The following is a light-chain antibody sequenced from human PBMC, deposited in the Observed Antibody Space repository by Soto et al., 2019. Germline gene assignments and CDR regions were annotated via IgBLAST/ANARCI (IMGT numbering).Light chain of an antibody. CDR1: QSVSSSY. CDR3: QQYGYSFWT. V-gene: IGKV3-20*01. J-gene: IGKJ1*01. Sequence: EIVLTQSPGTLSLSPGERATLSSRASQSVSSSYLAWYQQKPGQAPRLLIYSASSRATGIPDRFSGSGSGTDYTLTISRLEPEDSAVYYCQQYGYSFWTFGQGTKVDI. CDR2: SAS.